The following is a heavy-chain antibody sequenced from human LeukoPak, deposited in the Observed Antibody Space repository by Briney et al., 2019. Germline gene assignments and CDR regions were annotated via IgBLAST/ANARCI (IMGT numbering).Heavy chain of an antibody. D-gene: IGHD4-11*01. CDR2: INPNGGST. Sequence: ASVKVSCKASGYTFTSYFLHWVRQAPGQGLEWMGIINPNGGSTSLAQKFQGRVAMTRDTSTSTVYVELSSLRSEDTAVYYCARDPRGAYSSDAFDIWGQGTMVTVSS. V-gene: IGHV1-46*01. CDR3: ARDPRGAYSSDAFDI. CDR1: GYTFTSYF. J-gene: IGHJ3*02.